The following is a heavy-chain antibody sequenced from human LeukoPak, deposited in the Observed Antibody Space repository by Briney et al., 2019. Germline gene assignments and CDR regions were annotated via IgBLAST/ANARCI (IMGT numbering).Heavy chain of an antibody. CDR3: ARPENSDEYSYPYYAH. CDR1: GYTLTGYY. V-gene: IGHV1-2*02. Sequence: GASVKVFCKASGYTLTGYYMHWVRQAPGQGLEWMGWINPNSGGTNYAQKFQGRVTMTRDTSISTAYMELSGLKSDDTAIYYCARPENSDEYSYPYYAHWGQGTLVTVSS. CDR2: INPNSGGT. J-gene: IGHJ4*02. D-gene: IGHD3-22*01.